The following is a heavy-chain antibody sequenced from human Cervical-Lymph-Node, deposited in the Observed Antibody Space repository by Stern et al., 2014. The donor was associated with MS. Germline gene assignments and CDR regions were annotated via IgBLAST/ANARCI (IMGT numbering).Heavy chain of an antibody. CDR2: IYYSGST. D-gene: IGHD6-19*01. CDR1: GGSISSYY. Sequence: QLQLQESGPGLVKPSETLSLTCTVSGGSISSYYWSWIGQPPGKGLEWIGYIYYSGSTNYNPSLKSRVTISVDTSKNQFSLKLSSVTAADTAVYYCARGVAVAGPFDYWGQGTLVTVSS. CDR3: ARGVAVAGPFDY. V-gene: IGHV4-59*01. J-gene: IGHJ4*02.